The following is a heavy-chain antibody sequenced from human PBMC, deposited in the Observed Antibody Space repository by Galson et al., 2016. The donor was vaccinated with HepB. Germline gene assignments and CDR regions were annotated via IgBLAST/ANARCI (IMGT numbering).Heavy chain of an antibody. CDR3: TTFYWNSPFH. D-gene: IGHD1-7*01. CDR2: IGSKTDGGTT. V-gene: IGHV3-15*04. CDR1: GFTFNNAW. Sequence: SLRLSCAASGFTFNNAWMSWVRQAPGKGLEWVGHIGSKTDGGTTDYAAPVKGRFTISRDDSKNTVYLQMNSLKTEDTAVYYCTTFYWNSPFHWGQGTLVTVSS. J-gene: IGHJ4*02.